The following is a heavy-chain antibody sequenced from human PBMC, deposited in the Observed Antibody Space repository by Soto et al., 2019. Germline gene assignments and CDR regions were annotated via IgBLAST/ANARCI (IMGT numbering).Heavy chain of an antibody. J-gene: IGHJ4*02. Sequence: QVQLQESGPGLVKPSQTLSLTCTVSGGSISSGDYCWSWIRQPPGKGLEWIGYIYYSGSTYYNPSLKSRVTISVDTSKNQFSLKLSSVTAADTAVYYCARDARLGDLSSYYFDYWGQGTLVTVSS. D-gene: IGHD3-16*02. CDR1: GGSISSGDYC. CDR2: IYYSGST. CDR3: ARDARLGDLSSYYFDY. V-gene: IGHV4-30-4*01.